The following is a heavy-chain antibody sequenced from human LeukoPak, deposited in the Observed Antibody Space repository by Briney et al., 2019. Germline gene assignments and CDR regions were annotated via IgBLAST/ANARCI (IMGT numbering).Heavy chain of an antibody. J-gene: IGHJ3*02. V-gene: IGHV1-24*01. CDR1: GYTLTELS. CDR3: ASYYYDSSGYGAFHI. D-gene: IGHD3-22*01. Sequence: ASVKVSCKVSGYTLTELSMHWVRQAPGKGLEWMGGFDPEDGETIYAQKFQGRVTMTEDTSTDTAYMELSSLRSEDTAVYYCASYYYDSSGYGAFHIWGQGTMVTVSS. CDR2: FDPEDGET.